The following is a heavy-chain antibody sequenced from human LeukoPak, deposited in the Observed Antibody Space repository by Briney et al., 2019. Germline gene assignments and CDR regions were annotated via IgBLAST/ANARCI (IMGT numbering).Heavy chain of an antibody. CDR3: ARASGRYCSGGSCYSGDY. V-gene: IGHV5-51*01. J-gene: IGHJ4*02. D-gene: IGHD2-15*01. CDR1: GYSFTSYW. CDR2: INPDDSDT. Sequence: GESLKISCKGSGYSFTSYWIGWVRQMPCKGLEWMGIINPDDSDTRYSPSFQGQLTISTDKSITTAYLQWSSLKASDTAMYYCARASGRYCSGGSCYSGDYRGQGTLVTVSS.